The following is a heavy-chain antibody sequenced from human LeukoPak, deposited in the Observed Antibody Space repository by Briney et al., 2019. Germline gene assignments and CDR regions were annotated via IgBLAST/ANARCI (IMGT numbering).Heavy chain of an antibody. D-gene: IGHD3-3*01. CDR2: INHSGST. CDR3: ARVFWSGYYGIDY. V-gene: IGHV4-34*01. CDR1: GGSFSGYY. Sequence: PSETLSLTCAVYGGSFSGYYWSWIRQPPGKGLEWLGEINHSGSTNYNPSLKSRVTISVDTSKNQFSLKLSSVTAADTAVYYCARVFWSGYYGIDYWGQGTLVTVSS. J-gene: IGHJ4*02.